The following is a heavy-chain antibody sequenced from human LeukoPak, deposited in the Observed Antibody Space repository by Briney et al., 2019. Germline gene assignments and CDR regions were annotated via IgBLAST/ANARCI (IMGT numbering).Heavy chain of an antibody. J-gene: IGHJ4*02. D-gene: IGHD6-13*01. CDR1: GYSFTSYW. Sequence: GEFLKISCKGSGYSFTSYWISWVRQMPGKGLEWMGRIDPSDAYTNYSPSFQGHVTISSDKSIKTAYLQWSSLKASDTAMYYCARHEGYSSSAEVYWGQGTLVTVSS. CDR2: IDPSDAYT. V-gene: IGHV5-10-1*01. CDR3: ARHEGYSSSAEVY.